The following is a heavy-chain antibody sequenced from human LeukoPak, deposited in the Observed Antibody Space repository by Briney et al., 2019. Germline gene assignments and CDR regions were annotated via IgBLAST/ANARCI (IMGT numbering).Heavy chain of an antibody. Sequence: GGSLRLSCAASGFTFSSYEMNWVRQAPGKGLEWVAVIWYDGSNKYYADSVKGRFTISRDNSKNTLYLQMNSLRAEDTAVYYCARDTQGMDVWGKGTTVTVSS. CDR1: GFTFSSYE. V-gene: IGHV3-33*08. J-gene: IGHJ6*04. CDR3: ARDTQGMDV. CDR2: IWYDGSNK.